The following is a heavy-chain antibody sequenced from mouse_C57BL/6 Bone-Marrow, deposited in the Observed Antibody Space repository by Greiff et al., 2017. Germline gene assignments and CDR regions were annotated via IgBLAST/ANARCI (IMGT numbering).Heavy chain of an antibody. CDR1: GFTFSSYG. D-gene: IGHD1-1*01. CDR3: ARHGYYGSSLFAY. J-gene: IGHJ3*01. Sequence: EVQGVESGGDLVKPGGSLKLSCAASGFTFSSYGMSWVRQTPDKRLEWVATISSGGSYTYYPDSVKGRFTISRDNAKNTLYLQMSSLKSEDTAMYYCARHGYYGSSLFAYWGQGTLVTVSA. V-gene: IGHV5-6*01. CDR2: ISSGGSYT.